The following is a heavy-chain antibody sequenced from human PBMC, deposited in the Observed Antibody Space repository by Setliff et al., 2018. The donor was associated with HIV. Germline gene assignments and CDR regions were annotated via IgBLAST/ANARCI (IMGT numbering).Heavy chain of an antibody. V-gene: IGHV1-24*01. Sequence: ASVKVSCKVSGYTLTEVSMHWVRQAPKKGLEWMGYFDPQDGETVHAQKFQGRVTLTEDTSTNTAFMELSSLRSEDTATYYCAIYYYFYLDVWGKGTPVTVSS. CDR2: FDPQDGET. D-gene: IGHD3-3*01. CDR1: GYTLTEVS. J-gene: IGHJ6*03. CDR3: AIYYYFYLDV.